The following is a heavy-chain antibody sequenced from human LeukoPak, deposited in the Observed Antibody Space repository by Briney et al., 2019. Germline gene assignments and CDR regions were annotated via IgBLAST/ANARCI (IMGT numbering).Heavy chain of an antibody. CDR2: ISYDGSNK. Sequence: PGGSLRLSCAASGFTFSSYGMHWVRQAPGKGLEWVAVISYDGSNKYYADSVKGRFTISRENSKNTLYLQMNSLRAEDTAVYYCAKVAEGYWGQGTLVTVSS. V-gene: IGHV3-30*18. J-gene: IGHJ4*02. CDR3: AKVAEGY. CDR1: GFTFSSYG.